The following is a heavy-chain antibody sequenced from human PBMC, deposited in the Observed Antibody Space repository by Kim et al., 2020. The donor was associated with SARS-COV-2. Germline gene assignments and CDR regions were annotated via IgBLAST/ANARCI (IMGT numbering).Heavy chain of an antibody. CDR1: GYTFTTYA. Sequence: ASVKVSCKTSGYTFTTYAMHWVRQAPGQRLEWMGWINCGSGNTKYSQRFQDRITITRDTSASSAYMELSSLRSEDTAVYYCAREGGFSRWPQDGMDVWGQGTTVTVSS. CDR2: INCGSGNT. J-gene: IGHJ6*02. CDR3: AREGGFSRWPQDGMDV. V-gene: IGHV1-3*01. D-gene: IGHD3-16*02.